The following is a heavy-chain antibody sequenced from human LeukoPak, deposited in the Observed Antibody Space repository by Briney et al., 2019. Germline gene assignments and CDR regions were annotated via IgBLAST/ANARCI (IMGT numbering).Heavy chain of an antibody. Sequence: PSETLSLTCGVSDYSISSSYCWGWIRQPPGKGLEWIGSIYHSGSTSYNPSLSSRVTVSVDTSRNQFSLKLSSVTAADTAVYYCARQRYCSSSSCSFFDSWGQGTLVTVSS. CDR2: IYHSGST. V-gene: IGHV4-38-2*01. J-gene: IGHJ4*02. CDR1: DYSISSSYC. CDR3: ARQRYCSSSSCSFFDS. D-gene: IGHD2-2*01.